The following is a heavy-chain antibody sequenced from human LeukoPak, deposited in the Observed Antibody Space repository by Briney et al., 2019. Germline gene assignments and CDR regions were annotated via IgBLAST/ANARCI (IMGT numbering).Heavy chain of an antibody. Sequence: GGSLRLSCAASGFTFSSYSMNWVRQAPGKGLEWVSYISSSSSTIYYADSVKGRFTISRDNAKNSLYLQMNSLRAEDTAVYYCASWTDALLWFGELFYMDVWGKGTTVTVSS. J-gene: IGHJ6*03. CDR2: ISSSSSTI. D-gene: IGHD3-10*01. V-gene: IGHV3-48*01. CDR1: GFTFSSYS. CDR3: ASWTDALLWFGELFYMDV.